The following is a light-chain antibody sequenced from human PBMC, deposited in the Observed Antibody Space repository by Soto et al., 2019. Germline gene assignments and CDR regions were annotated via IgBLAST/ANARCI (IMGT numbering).Light chain of an antibody. V-gene: IGKV1-27*01. CDR1: QGISYY. Sequence: DIQMTQSPSSLSASVGDRVTITCRASQGISYYLAWYQQKPGKVPKLLIYAASTLQSGVPSRFSGSRSGTDFTITISSLQPEDVATYYGQKYNSAPFTFGGGTKVEIK. J-gene: IGKJ4*01. CDR3: QKYNSAPFT. CDR2: AAS.